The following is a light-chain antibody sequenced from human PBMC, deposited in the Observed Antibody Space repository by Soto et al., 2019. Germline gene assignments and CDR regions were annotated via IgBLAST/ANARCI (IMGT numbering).Light chain of an antibody. V-gene: IGLV2-14*01. CDR3: TSYASGISHVV. CDR1: SSDIGGYDY. Sequence: QSALTQPASVSGSPGQSITLSCTGTSSDIGGYDYVSRYQRHPGKAPKLIIYDVNNRPSGVSNRFSGSKSGNTTSLTISGLQAEYEADYYCTSYASGISHVVFGGGTKLTVL. J-gene: IGLJ2*01. CDR2: DVN.